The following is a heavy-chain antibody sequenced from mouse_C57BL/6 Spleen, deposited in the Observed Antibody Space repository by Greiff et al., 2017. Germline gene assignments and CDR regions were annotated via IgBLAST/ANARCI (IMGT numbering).Heavy chain of an antibody. D-gene: IGHD1-1*01. CDR1: GFTFSSYA. V-gene: IGHV5-9-1*02. J-gene: IGHJ2*01. Sequence: EVMLVESGEGLVKPGGSLKLSCAASGFTFSSYAMSWVRQTPEKRLEWVAYISSGGDYIYYADTVKGRFTISRDNARNTLYLQMSSLKSEDTAMYYCTRDGSSYGGFFDYWGQGTTLTVSS. CDR2: ISSGGDYI. CDR3: TRDGSSYGGFFDY.